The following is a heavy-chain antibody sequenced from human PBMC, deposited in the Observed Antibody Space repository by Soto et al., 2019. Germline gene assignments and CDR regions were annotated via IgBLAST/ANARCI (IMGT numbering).Heavy chain of an antibody. J-gene: IGHJ4*02. V-gene: IGHV4-31*03. D-gene: IGHD3-22*01. CDR2: IYYSGST. CDR1: GGSISSGGYY. Sequence: KTSETLSLTCTVSGGSISSGGYYWSWIRQHPGKGLEWIGYIYYSGSTYYNPSLKSRVTISVDTSKNQFSLKLSSVTAADTAVYYCARTLNRHYYDSSGCFDYWGQGTLVTVSS. CDR3: ARTLNRHYYDSSGCFDY.